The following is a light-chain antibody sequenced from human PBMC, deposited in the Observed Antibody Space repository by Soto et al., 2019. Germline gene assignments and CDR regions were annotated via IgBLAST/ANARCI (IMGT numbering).Light chain of an antibody. CDR1: SSDIGAYIY. V-gene: IGLV2-8*01. J-gene: IGLJ1*01. CDR3: CSYAGSNNYV. CDR2: EVS. Sequence: QSALTQPPSASGSPGQSVTIACTGTSSDIGAYIYVSWYQQHPGKAPKLMISEVSRRPSGVPERFSGSKSGKTASLTVSGLQADDEAHYYCCSYAGSNNYVFGTGTKVTVL.